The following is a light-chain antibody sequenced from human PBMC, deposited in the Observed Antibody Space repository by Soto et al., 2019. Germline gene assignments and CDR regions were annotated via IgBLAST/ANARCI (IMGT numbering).Light chain of an antibody. CDR3: AADHGSGNNFVWV. J-gene: IGLJ3*02. V-gene: IGLV9-49*01. CDR1: SDYSNYN. CDR2: VATGGIVG. Sequence: QLVLTQPPSASASLGASVTLTCTLSSDYSNYNVDWYQQRPGKGPRFVMRVATGGIVGSKGDGIPDRFSVLGSGLNRYLTIKNIQEEDESDYHCAADHGSGNNFVWVFGGGTKLTVL.